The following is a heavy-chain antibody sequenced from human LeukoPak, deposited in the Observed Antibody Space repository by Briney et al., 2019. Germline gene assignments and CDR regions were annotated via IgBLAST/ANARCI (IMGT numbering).Heavy chain of an antibody. D-gene: IGHD7-27*01. CDR2: ISPRGGGI. V-gene: IGHV3-23*01. Sequence: PGGSLRLSCAASGFSFDDYAMNWVRQAPGKGLEWLSGISPRGGGIYYADSVKGRFTISRDDSKNTLSLQMNSLRVEDTAVYYCGRDLAWGAFDYWGQGTLVTVSS. CDR3: GRDLAWGAFDY. J-gene: IGHJ4*02. CDR1: GFSFDDYA.